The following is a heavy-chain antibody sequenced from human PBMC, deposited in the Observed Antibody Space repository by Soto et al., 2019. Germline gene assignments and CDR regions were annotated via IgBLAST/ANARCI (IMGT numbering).Heavy chain of an antibody. CDR2: VKSILVGGTT. CDR3: TTDPLGAH. D-gene: IGHD3-10*01. V-gene: IGHV3-15*01. CDR1: GFTFSNAW. J-gene: IGHJ4*02. Sequence: EEQLVESGGGLVKPGGSLRLSCTASGFTFSNAWMSWVRQAPGKGLEWVGRVKSILVGGTTDYAAPVKGRFTISRDDSKNTLYVQMNSLKTEDTAVYYCTTDPLGAHWGQGTLVTVSS.